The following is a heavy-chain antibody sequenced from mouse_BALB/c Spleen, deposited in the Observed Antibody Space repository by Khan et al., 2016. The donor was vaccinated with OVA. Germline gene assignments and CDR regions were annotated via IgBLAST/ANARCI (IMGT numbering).Heavy chain of an antibody. J-gene: IGHJ3*01. CDR2: ISTYYGDA. D-gene: IGHD2-1*01. V-gene: IGHV1S137*01. CDR1: GYTFTDYA. CDR3: ARGRGNSRFAY. Sequence: QVQLQQSGAELVRPGVSVKISCKGSGYTFTDYAMHWVKQSHAKSLEWIGVISTYYGDADYNQKFKGKATMTVDKSSSTAYMELARLTSEDSAVCYCARGRGNSRFAYWGQGTLVTVSA.